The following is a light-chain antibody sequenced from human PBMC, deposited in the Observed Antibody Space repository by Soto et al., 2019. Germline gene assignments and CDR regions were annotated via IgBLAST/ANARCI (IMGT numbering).Light chain of an antibody. CDR1: QGISNW. V-gene: IGKV1-12*01. Sequence: DIQMTQSPSFMSASVGDRVTITCRASQGISNWLAWYQQKPGKAPELLIYSTSTLQSGVPSRFSGSGSGTDFTLTIRSLQPEDFATYYCQQTNRFPPTFGGGTKVDIK. CDR3: QQTNRFPPT. J-gene: IGKJ4*01. CDR2: STS.